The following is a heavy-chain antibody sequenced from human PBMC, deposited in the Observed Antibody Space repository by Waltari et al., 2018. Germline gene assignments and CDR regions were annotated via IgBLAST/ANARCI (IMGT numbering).Heavy chain of an antibody. CDR2: ISGSGGST. CDR3: AKSVTYYDILTGLDP. V-gene: IGHV3-23*01. Sequence: EVQLLESGGGLVQPGGSLRLSCAASGFTFSSYAMSWVRQAPGKGLEWVSAISGSGGSTYYAASVKGRFTISRDNSKNTLYLQMNSLRAEDTAVYYCAKSVTYYDILTGLDPWGQGTLVTVSS. CDR1: GFTFSSYA. D-gene: IGHD3-9*01. J-gene: IGHJ5*02.